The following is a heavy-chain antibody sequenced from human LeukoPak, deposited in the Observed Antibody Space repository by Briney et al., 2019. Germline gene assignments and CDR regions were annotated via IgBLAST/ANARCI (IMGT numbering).Heavy chain of an antibody. CDR1: GYTFTSYY. D-gene: IGHD6-13*01. V-gene: IGHV1-46*01. CDR3: ARGDIAAPTGDYYYMDV. CDR2: INPSGGST. Sequence: ASVKVSCKASGYTFTSYYMHWVRQAPGQGLEWMGIINPSGGSTSYAQKFQGRVTMTRDTSTSTVYMELSSLRSEDTAVYYCARGDIAAPTGDYYYMDVWGKGTTVTVSS. J-gene: IGHJ6*03.